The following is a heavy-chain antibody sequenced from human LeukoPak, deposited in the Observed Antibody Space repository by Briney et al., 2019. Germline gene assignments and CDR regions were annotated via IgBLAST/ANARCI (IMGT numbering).Heavy chain of an antibody. CDR2: INPNSGGT. Sequence: ASVNVSCKASGYTFSDFYMHWVRQAPGQGLEWMGWINPNSGGTNYAQKFQGRVTMTRDTSISTAYMELSRLRSDDTAVYYFARVPLGVYYYDSSGYYYFDYWGQGTLVTVSS. V-gene: IGHV1-2*02. CDR3: ARVPLGVYYYDSSGYYYFDY. CDR1: GYTFSDFY. J-gene: IGHJ4*02. D-gene: IGHD3-22*01.